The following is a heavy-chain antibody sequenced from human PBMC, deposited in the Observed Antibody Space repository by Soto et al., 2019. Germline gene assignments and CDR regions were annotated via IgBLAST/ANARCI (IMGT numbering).Heavy chain of an antibody. V-gene: IGHV3-9*01. Sequence: EVQLVESGGGLVRPGRSLRLSCGASGFIFDDYAMHWVRQVPGKGLEWVSGISWNSGRIGYADSVKGRFTISRDNAKNALYLQMNSLRAEDTALYYCTIVRVADSALDHWGQGTLVTVSS. CDR2: ISWNSGRI. CDR1: GFIFDDYA. J-gene: IGHJ4*02. CDR3: TIVRVADSALDH. D-gene: IGHD3-10*02.